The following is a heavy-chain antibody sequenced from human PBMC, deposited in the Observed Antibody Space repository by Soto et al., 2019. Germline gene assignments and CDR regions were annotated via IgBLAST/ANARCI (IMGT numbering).Heavy chain of an antibody. CDR1: GGTFSSYA. D-gene: IGHD4-4*01. V-gene: IGHV1-69*12. J-gene: IGHJ4*02. CDR2: SIPIFGTA. CDR3: ARDGGVYDYSPFDY. Sequence: QVQLVQSGAEVKKPGSSVKVSCKASGGTFSSYAISWVRQAPGQGLEWMGGSIPIFGTADYAQKFQGRVTITADESTSTAYMELRSLRSEDTAVYYCARDGGVYDYSPFDYWGQGTLVTVSS.